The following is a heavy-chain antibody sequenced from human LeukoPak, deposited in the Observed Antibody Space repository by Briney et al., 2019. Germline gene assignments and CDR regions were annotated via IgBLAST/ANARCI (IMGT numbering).Heavy chain of an antibody. Sequence: ASVKVSCKASGSTFTAYYMHWVRQAPGQGLEWMGWINPNSGDTSYAQKFQGRVTMTGDASISTAYMELSRLRSDDTAVYYCARAGYYDSSGYHKSDWFDPWGQGTLVTVSS. CDR2: INPNSGDT. CDR3: ARAGYYDSSGYHKSDWFDP. CDR1: GSTFTAYY. V-gene: IGHV1-2*02. D-gene: IGHD3-22*01. J-gene: IGHJ5*02.